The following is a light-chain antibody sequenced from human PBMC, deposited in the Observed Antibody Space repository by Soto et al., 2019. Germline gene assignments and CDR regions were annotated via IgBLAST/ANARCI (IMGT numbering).Light chain of an antibody. J-gene: IGKJ1*01. CDR3: QQSYTTPWT. CDR2: GAT. Sequence: DIQMTQSPSSLSASVGDRVTITCRAGQNISYYLNWFQQKSWKAPNLLIYGATTLHIGVPSRFSGSGSGTDFSLTISSLQPEDFAGYYCQQSYTTPWTFGQGSNVDVK. CDR1: QNISYY. V-gene: IGKV1-39*01.